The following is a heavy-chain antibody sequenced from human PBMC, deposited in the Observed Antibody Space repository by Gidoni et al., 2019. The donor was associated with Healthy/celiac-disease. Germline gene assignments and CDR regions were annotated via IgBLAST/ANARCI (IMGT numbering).Heavy chain of an antibody. CDR1: GFSLSTSGVG. CDR3: AHSLKWLFPWGSAFDI. J-gene: IGHJ3*02. D-gene: IGHD3-22*01. V-gene: IGHV2-5*02. Sequence: QITLKESGPTLVKPTQTLTLTCTFSGFSLSTSGVGVGWIRQPPGKALEWLALIYWDDDKRYSPSLKSRLTITKDTSKNQVVLTMTNMDPVDTATYYCAHSLKWLFPWGSAFDIWGQGTMVTVSS. CDR2: IYWDDDK.